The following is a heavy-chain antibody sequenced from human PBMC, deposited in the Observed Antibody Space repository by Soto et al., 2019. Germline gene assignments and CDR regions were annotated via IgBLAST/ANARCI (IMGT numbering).Heavy chain of an antibody. D-gene: IGHD2-2*01. CDR1: GGSISRHY. Sequence: QVQLQESGPGLVKPSETLSLTCTVSGGSISRHYWRWIRQPPGKGLEWIGYMYNTGSTVYNPSFRTRVTISVDTSTSPVSLKLKSVPAADTAVYYCARDVWSYCSTACYPLDVWGQGTTVSVSS. J-gene: IGHJ6*02. V-gene: IGHV4-59*11. CDR3: ARDVWSYCSTACYPLDV. CDR2: MYNTGST.